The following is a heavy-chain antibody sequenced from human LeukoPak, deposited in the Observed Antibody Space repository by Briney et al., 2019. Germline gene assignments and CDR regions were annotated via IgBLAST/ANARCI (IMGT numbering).Heavy chain of an antibody. V-gene: IGHV4-34*01. J-gene: IGHJ4*02. CDR3: ARTMRTYFDY. CDR2: INHSGST. D-gene: IGHD3-22*01. Sequence: SETLSLXCAVYGGSFSGYYWSWIRQPPGKGLEWIGEINHSGSTNYNPSLKSRVTISVDTSKNQFSLKLSSVTAADTAVYYCARTMRTYFDYWGQGTLVTVSS. CDR1: GGSFSGYY.